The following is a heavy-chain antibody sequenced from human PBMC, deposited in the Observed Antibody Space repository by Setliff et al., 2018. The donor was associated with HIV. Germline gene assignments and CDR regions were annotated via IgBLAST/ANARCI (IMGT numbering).Heavy chain of an antibody. CDR3: AGDYAGSGRPFDY. V-gene: IGHV4-61*02. CDR2: VDSSGGT. CDR1: GDSVRSSRYY. D-gene: IGHD6-19*01. Sequence: PSETLSLTCTVSGDSVRSSRYYWSWIRQPAGMGLEWIGRVDSSGGTDYNPSLKSRVTISKDTSKNQLSLKLTSVTAADTAVYFCAGDYAGSGRPFDYWGQGTLVTVSS. J-gene: IGHJ4*02.